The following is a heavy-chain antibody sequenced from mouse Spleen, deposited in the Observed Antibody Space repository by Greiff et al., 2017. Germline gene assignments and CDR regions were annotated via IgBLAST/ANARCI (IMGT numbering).Heavy chain of an antibody. CDR3: ARGIYGSSSYYFDY. D-gene: IGHD1-1*01. J-gene: IGHJ2*01. CDR1: GYTFTDYN. V-gene: IGHV1-18*01. CDR2: INPNNGGT. Sequence: EVQLQQSGPELVKPGASVKIPCKASGYTFTDYNMDWVKQSHGKSLEWIGDINPNNGGTIYNQKFKGKATLTVDKSSSTAYMELRSLTSEDTAVYYCARGIYGSSSYYFDYWGQGTTLTVSS.